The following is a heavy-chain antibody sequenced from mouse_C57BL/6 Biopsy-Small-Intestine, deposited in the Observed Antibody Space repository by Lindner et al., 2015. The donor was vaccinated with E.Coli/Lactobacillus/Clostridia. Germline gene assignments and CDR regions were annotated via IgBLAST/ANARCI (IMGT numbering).Heavy chain of an antibody. D-gene: IGHD1-1*01. J-gene: IGHJ2*01. CDR3: ARHYYSSSYYFDY. CDR1: EYTFTDYY. CDR2: IHPYNGAT. Sequence: VQLQESGPVLVKPGASVKMSCKASEYTFTDYYMNWVKQSHGESLEWIGVIHPYNGATNYNQKFKGKATLTVDKSSSTAYMELNSLTSEDSAVYYCARHYYSSSYYFDYWGQGTTLTVSS. V-gene: IGHV1-19*01.